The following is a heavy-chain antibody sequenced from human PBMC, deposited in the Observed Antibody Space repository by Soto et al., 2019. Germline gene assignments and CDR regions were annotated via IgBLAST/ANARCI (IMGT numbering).Heavy chain of an antibody. CDR1: VLTFRRFG. CDR2: IKPDGSDK. V-gene: IGHV3-7*05. Sequence: EVQLVESGGGLVQPGGSLRLSCAPCVLTFRRFGKEWVRQAPGRALAWVATIKPDGSDKYYVDSAKGRFTISRDAAKNSLYLQMHSLRAEDTAVYYCATTGGYWGQGTLVTVSS. CDR3: ATTGGY. J-gene: IGHJ4*02. D-gene: IGHD3-10*01.